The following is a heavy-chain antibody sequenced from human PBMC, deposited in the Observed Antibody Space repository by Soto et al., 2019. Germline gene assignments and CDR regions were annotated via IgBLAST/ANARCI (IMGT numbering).Heavy chain of an antibody. J-gene: IGHJ3*02. CDR2: TYYRSKWSN. CDR1: GDSVSINSPA. V-gene: IGHV6-1*01. D-gene: IGHD6-19*01. CDR3: PRVDWPGIALPGVGAFDI. Sequence: PSQTLSLTCAISGDSVSINSPAWNWIRQSPSRVLEWLGRTYYRSKWSNDYAVSVKSRITINPDTSKNQFSLQLNYVTPEDKAVYYYPRVDWPGIALPGVGAFDIWGQGTTVTVSS.